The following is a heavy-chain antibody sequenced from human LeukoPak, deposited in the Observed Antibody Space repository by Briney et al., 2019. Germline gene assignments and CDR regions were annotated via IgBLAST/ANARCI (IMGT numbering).Heavy chain of an antibody. D-gene: IGHD6-6*01. V-gene: IGHV3-48*03. CDR3: AAVEYTSVDY. J-gene: IGHJ4*02. CDR2: IDSSGKTI. Sequence: GGSLRLSCAASGFTFSNYEMNWVRQAPGKGLEWISYIDSSGKTIYYADSVNGRFTISRDNAKNSVYLQMNSLRAEDAAVYYCAAVEYTSVDYWGQGTLVTVSS. CDR1: GFTFSNYE.